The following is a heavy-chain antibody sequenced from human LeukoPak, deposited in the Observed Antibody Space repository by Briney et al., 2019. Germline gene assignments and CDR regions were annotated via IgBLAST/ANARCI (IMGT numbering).Heavy chain of an antibody. CDR3: AKDPQGGSGSYYTHYFDY. J-gene: IGHJ4*02. V-gene: IGHV3-23*01. CDR1: GFTFSSYA. D-gene: IGHD3-10*01. CDR2: ISGSGGST. Sequence: GGSLRLSCAAPGFTFSSYAMSWVRQAPGKGLEWVSAISGSGGSTYYADSVKGRFTISRDNSKNTLYLQMNSLRAEDTAVYYCAKDPQGGSGSYYTHYFDYWGQGTLVTVSS.